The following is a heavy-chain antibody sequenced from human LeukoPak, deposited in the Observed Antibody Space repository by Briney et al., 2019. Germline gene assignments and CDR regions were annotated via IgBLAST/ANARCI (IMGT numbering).Heavy chain of an antibody. CDR2: ISGSGGST. Sequence: GGSLRLSCAASGFTFSSYAMSWVRQAPGKGLEWVSAISGSGGSTYYADSVKGRFTISRDNSKNTLYLQMNSLRAEDTAVYYCAKCVAVAGRINWFDPWGQGTLVTVSS. CDR3: AKCVAVAGRINWFDP. CDR1: GFTFSSYA. D-gene: IGHD6-19*01. J-gene: IGHJ5*02. V-gene: IGHV3-23*01.